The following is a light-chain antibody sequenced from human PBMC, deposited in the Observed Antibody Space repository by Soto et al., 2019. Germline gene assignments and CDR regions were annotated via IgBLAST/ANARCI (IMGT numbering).Light chain of an antibody. CDR3: QKYNSAPWT. CDR2: AAS. J-gene: IGKJ1*01. V-gene: IGKV1-27*01. Sequence: DIQMTQSPSSLSASVGDRVTITCRASQGISNSLAWYQQKPGKVPKLLIYAASTLQSGVPSRFSGSGSGTDFTLTISSLQPDDVATSYCQKYNSAPWTFGQGTKVEIK. CDR1: QGISNS.